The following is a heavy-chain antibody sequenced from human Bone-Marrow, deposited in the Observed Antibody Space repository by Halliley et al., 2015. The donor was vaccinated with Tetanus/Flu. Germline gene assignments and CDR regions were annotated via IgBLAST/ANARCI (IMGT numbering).Heavy chain of an antibody. Sequence: SLRLSCAASGFTVSTNNMCWVRQAPGKGLEWVSVIYSGGTTSYADSVKGRFTISRDNSKNTLYLQVNSLRAEDTAVYYCARGGGRYYSPYDWGQGTLVTVSS. J-gene: IGHJ4*02. CDR2: IYSGGTT. V-gene: IGHV3-53*01. CDR3: ARGGGRYYSPYD. D-gene: IGHD3-10*01. CDR1: GFTVSTNN.